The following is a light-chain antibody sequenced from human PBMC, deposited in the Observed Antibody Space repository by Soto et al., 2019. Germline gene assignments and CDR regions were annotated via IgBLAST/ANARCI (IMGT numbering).Light chain of an antibody. CDR3: QPFPADWK. V-gene: IGKV1-5*01. Sequence: IQLTHSPSTLFDCLGDTVTITLRASESIDHWLPWYQQKPGKAPKHLIFASSTLLCGVTSRFSGRGAGTELTFSFSSLQVHYYPTFYCQPFPADWKLAEGTKVDIK. J-gene: IGKJ1*01. CDR2: ASS. CDR1: ESIDHW.